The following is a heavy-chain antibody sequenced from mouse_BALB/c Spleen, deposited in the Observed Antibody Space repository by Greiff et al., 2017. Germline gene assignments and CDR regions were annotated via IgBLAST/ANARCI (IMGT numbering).Heavy chain of an antibody. J-gene: IGHJ2*01. CDR3: ARGVAGYFDY. Sequence: EVKLVESGGGLVQPGGSRKLSCAASGFTFCSFGMHWVRQAPEKGLEWVAYISSGSSTIYYADTVKGRFTISRDNPKNTLFLQMTSLRSEDTAMYYCARGVAGYFDYWGQGTTLTVSS. CDR1: GFTFCSFG. CDR2: ISSGSSTI. V-gene: IGHV5-17*02.